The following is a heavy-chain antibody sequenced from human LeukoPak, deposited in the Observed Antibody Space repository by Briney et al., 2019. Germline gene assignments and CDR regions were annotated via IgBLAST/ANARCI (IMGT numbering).Heavy chain of an antibody. CDR1: GYTFTSYY. CDR2: INPSGGST. J-gene: IGHJ5*02. Sequence: ASVKVPCKASGYTFTSYYMHWVRQAPGQGLEWVGIINPSGGSTGYAQKFQGRVTMTRDTSTSTVYMELNSLRSEDTAVYYCARGQAWFDPWGQGTLVTVSS. V-gene: IGHV1-46*01. CDR3: ARGQAWFDP.